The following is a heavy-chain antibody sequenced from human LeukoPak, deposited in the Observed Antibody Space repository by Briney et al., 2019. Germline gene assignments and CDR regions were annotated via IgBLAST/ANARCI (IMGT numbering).Heavy chain of an antibody. CDR1: GFTFSSYA. Sequence: GGSLRLSCGASGFTFSSYAMSWVRQAPGKGLEWVSGISGSDGYTYYADSVKGRFTISRDNSKNTLSLQMNSLRAEDTAVYYCARDFMDYDILTGYDNWFDPWGQGTLVTVSS. CDR2: ISGSDGYT. D-gene: IGHD3-9*01. J-gene: IGHJ5*02. CDR3: ARDFMDYDILTGYDNWFDP. V-gene: IGHV3-23*01.